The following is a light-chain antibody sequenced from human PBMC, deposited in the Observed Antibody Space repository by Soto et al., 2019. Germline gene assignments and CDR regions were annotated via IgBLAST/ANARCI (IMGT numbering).Light chain of an antibody. V-gene: IGKV3-15*01. CDR3: QHTSAAPFT. CDR2: GAS. J-gene: IGKJ3*01. CDR1: HSISTN. Sequence: EIIMTQSPATLSVSPGEGATLSCRTSHSISTNLAWYQHKRGQSPRLLVYGASTRAAGVPDRFGGSGSGAEFTPSIRDLQSEYFATYCGQHTSAAPFTFAPGTKVD.